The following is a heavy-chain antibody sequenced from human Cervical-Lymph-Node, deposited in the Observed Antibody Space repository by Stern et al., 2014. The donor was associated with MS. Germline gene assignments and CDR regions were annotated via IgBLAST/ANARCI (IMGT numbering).Heavy chain of an antibody. J-gene: IGHJ3*02. CDR1: GFTFNRSA. Sequence: QMQLVESGPEVKKLGTSVKVSCKASGFTFNRSAVQWVRQARGQSLEWIGWIGVGSGNTNYSQKFQERVAITRDRSTSTAYMELSSLRSEDTAVYYCAAKRDYYDSSGTDAFDIWGQGTMVTVSS. CDR2: IGVGSGNT. V-gene: IGHV1-58*01. D-gene: IGHD3-22*01. CDR3: AAKRDYYDSSGTDAFDI.